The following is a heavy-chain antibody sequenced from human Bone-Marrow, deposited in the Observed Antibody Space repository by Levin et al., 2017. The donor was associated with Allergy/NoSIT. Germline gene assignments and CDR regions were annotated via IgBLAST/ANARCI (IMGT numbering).Heavy chain of an antibody. V-gene: IGHV3-15*01. J-gene: IGHJ4*02. CDR1: GFTFNNAW. D-gene: IGHD3-22*01. Sequence: GGSLRLSCAASGFTFNNAWMNWVRQAPGKGLEWIGRIKSKTDGGTTDYVAPVKGRFTISRDDSKNTVYLQMNSLKTEDTAVYYCTTDENYYDSSGYHYFDYWGQGTLVTVSS. CDR2: IKSKTDGGTT. CDR3: TTDENYYDSSGYHYFDY.